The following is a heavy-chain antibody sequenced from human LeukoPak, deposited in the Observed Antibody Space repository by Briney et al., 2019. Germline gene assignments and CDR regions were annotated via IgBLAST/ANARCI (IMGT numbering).Heavy chain of an antibody. CDR3: ASGEGCSSNSCTLDY. V-gene: IGHV3-33*01. Sequence: GGSLRLSCAASGFTFISYGMHWVRQAPGRGLEWVAVIWDDGSNKYYADSVKGRFTISRDNSKNTLYLQMNRLRAEDTDVYYCASGEGCSSNSCTLDYWGQGTLVTVSS. CDR2: IWDDGSNK. CDR1: GFTFISYG. J-gene: IGHJ4*02. D-gene: IGHD2-2*01.